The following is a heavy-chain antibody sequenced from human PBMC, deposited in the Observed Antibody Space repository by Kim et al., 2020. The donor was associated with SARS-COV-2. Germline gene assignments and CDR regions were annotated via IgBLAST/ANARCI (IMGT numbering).Heavy chain of an antibody. Sequence: GGSLRLSCVASGFTFDTYAMSWVRQAPGKGLEWVSVISGGALNKFYADSVRGRFTISRDNSNNMLYLQMNSLRDEDAALYYCANMVIMDGYNYFYYYAMDVWGQGTTVTVSS. CDR1: GFTFDTYA. J-gene: IGHJ6*02. CDR3: ANMVIMDGYNYFYYYAMDV. D-gene: IGHD2-21*01. CDR2: ISGGALNK. V-gene: IGHV3-23*01.